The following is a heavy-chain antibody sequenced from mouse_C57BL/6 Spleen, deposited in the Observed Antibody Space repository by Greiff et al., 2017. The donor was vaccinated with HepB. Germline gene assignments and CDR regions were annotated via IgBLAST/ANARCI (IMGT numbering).Heavy chain of an antibody. CDR3: RGPYRGSMDY. CDR2: ISSGGDYI. Sequence: EVMLVESGEGLVKPGGSLKLSCAASGFTFSSYAMSWVRQTPEKRLEWVAYISSGGDYIYYADTVKGRFTISRDNARNTLYLQLSSWKSEETAMYYSRGPYRGSMDYWGQGTTVTVSA. CDR1: GFTFSSYA. J-gene: IGHJ4*01. V-gene: IGHV5S21*01.